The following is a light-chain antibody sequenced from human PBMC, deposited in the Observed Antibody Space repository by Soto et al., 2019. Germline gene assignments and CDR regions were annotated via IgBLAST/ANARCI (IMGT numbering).Light chain of an antibody. J-gene: IGKJ4*01. CDR3: PQTDSFPLT. CDR2: AAS. CDR1: QGIATW. Sequence: DIQVTQSPSTVSASVGDRVTFTCRASQGIATWLAWYQQKPGKTPKLLIYAASSLQSGIPSRFSGSGSGTDFTLTINNLQPEDFATYYCPQTDSFPLTFGGGTKVEIK. V-gene: IGKV1-12*01.